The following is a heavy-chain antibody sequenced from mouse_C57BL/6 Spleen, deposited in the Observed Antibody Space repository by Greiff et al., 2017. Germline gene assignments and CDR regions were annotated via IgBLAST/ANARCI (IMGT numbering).Heavy chain of an antibody. CDR3: ARRRYYGSGYWYFDV. CDR1: GYTFTDYN. J-gene: IGHJ1*03. V-gene: IGHV1-18*01. D-gene: IGHD1-1*01. Sequence: EVQLQQSGPELVKPGASVKISCKASGYTFTDYNMDWVKQSPGKSLEWIGDINPNNGGTIYNQKFKGKATLTVDKSSSTAYMKLRSLTSEDTAVYYCARRRYYGSGYWYFDVWGTGTTVTVSS. CDR2: INPNNGGT.